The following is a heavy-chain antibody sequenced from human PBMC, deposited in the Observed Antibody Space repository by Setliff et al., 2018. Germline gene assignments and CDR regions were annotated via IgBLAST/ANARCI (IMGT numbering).Heavy chain of an antibody. V-gene: IGHV1-2*04. Sequence: GASVKVSCKASGYTFTRYYMHWVRQAPGQGLEWMGWINPNSGGTNYAQKFQGWVTMTRDTSISTAYMELSRLRSEDTAVYYCASSRVVPAAYNWFDPWGQGTLVTVSS. CDR3: ASSRVVPAAYNWFDP. CDR1: GYTFTRYY. CDR2: INPNSGGT. J-gene: IGHJ5*02. D-gene: IGHD2-2*01.